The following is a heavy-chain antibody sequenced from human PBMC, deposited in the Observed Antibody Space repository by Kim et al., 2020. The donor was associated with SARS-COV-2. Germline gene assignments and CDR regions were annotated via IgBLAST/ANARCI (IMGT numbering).Heavy chain of an antibody. D-gene: IGHD3-16*02. Sequence: GGSLRLSCAASGFTFSIYSMNWVRQAPGKGLEWVSSISSSSSYIYYADSVKGRFTISRDNAKNSLYLQMNSLRAEDTAVYYCAKDLFGLRLGRLSLSRLSKGMDVWGRGTTVSVSS. J-gene: IGHJ6*02. V-gene: IGHV3-21*01. CDR2: ISSSSSYI. CDR3: AKDLFGLRLGRLSLSRLSKGMDV. CDR1: GFTFSIYS.